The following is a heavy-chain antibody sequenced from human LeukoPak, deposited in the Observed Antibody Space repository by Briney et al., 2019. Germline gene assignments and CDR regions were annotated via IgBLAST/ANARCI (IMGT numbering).Heavy chain of an antibody. D-gene: IGHD4-17*01. Sequence: GGSLRLSCAASGFTFSGSAMHWVRQASGKGLEWVGRIRSKANSYATAYAASVKGRFTISRDDSKNTAYLQMNSLKTEDTAVYYCTRAYGDWYDAFDIWGQGTVVTVSS. J-gene: IGHJ3*02. V-gene: IGHV3-73*01. CDR3: TRAYGDWYDAFDI. CDR1: GFTFSGSA. CDR2: IRSKANSYAT.